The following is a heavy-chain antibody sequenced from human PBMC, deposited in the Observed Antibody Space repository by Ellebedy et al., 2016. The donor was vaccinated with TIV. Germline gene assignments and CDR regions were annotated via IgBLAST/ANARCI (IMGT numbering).Heavy chain of an antibody. Sequence: AASVKVSCKAIGYTFTSYGISWVRQAPGQGLEWMGWINTYNGNTHFAQKFQGRVTMTNDTSTNTVFMELGSLKSDDTALYFCARAMEFLVASKYEPFDYWGQGTLVTVSS. CDR1: GYTFTSYG. V-gene: IGHV1-18*04. J-gene: IGHJ4*02. D-gene: IGHD3-3*01. CDR2: INTYNGNT. CDR3: ARAMEFLVASKYEPFDY.